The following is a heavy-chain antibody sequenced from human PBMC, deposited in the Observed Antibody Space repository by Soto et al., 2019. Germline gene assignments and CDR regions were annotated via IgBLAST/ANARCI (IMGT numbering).Heavy chain of an antibody. J-gene: IGHJ4*02. CDR1: GGSISSGDYY. V-gene: IGHV4-30-4*01. CDR2: IYYSGST. CDR3: ANNSHGYTSYDD. Sequence: SETLSLTCTVSGGSISSGDYYWSWIRQPPGKGLEWIGYIYYSGSTYYNPSLKSRVTISVDTSKNQFSLKLSSVTAADTAVYYCANNSHGYTSYDDWGQGTLVTVSS. D-gene: IGHD5-18*01.